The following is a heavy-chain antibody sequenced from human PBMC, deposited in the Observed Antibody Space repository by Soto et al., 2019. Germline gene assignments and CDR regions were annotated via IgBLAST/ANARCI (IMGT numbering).Heavy chain of an antibody. V-gene: IGHV4-34*01. CDR2: INHSGST. D-gene: IGHD3-10*01. J-gene: IGHJ6*02. CDR3: ARGKRITMVRGVKTRYYYYGMDV. CDR1: GGSFSGYY. Sequence: SETLSLTCAVYGGSFSGYYWSWIRQPQGKGLEWIGEINHSGSTNYNPSLKSRVTISVDTSKNQFSLKLSSVTAADTAVYYCARGKRITMVRGVKTRYYYYGMDVWGQGTTVTVSS.